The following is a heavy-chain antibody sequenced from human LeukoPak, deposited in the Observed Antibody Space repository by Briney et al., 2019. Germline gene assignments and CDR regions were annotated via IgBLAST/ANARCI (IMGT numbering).Heavy chain of an antibody. CDR3: AKGPLAGGYYYMDV. CDR1: GFTFSSYA. CDR2: ISWDGGPT. J-gene: IGHJ6*03. Sequence: GGSLRLSCAASGFTFSSYAMHWVRQAPGKGLEWVSLISWDGGPTSYADSVRGRFTISRDNAKNSLYLQMNSLRAEDTALYYCAKGPLAGGYYYMDVWGKGTTVTISS. V-gene: IGHV3-43D*04. D-gene: IGHD6-19*01.